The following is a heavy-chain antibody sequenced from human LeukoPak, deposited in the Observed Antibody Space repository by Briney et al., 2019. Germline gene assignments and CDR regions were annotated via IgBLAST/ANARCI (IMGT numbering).Heavy chain of an antibody. CDR1: GGTFSSYA. D-gene: IGHD3-3*01. Sequence: SVKASCKASGGTFSSYAISWVRQAPGQGLEWMGGIIPIFGTANYAQKFQGRVTITADESTSTAYMELSSLRSEDTAVYYCARDLRFLEWLPVEWGQGTLVTVSS. CDR3: ARDLRFLEWLPVE. J-gene: IGHJ4*02. V-gene: IGHV1-69*13. CDR2: IIPIFGTA.